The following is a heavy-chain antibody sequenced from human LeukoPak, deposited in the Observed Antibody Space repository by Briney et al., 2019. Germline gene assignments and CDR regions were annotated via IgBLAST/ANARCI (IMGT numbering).Heavy chain of an antibody. D-gene: IGHD2-2*01. V-gene: IGHV4-39*07. J-gene: IGHJ4*02. Sequence: PSETLSLTCSVSGGSISLSYYYWGWIRQPPGKALEWIGSVYYSGTTSYNPSLKSRVTISVDMSKNHFSLRLSSVTAADTAMYYCARGQPQDQLLFFDWGQGTLVTVSS. CDR3: ARGQPQDQLLFFD. CDR2: VYYSGTT. CDR1: GGSISLSYYY.